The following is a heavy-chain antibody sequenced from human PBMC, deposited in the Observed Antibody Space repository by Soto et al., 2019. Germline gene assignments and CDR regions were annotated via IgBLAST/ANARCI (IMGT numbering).Heavy chain of an antibody. CDR1: GFTFSDTL. V-gene: IGHV1-3*01. Sequence: QVQIVQSGAEMKKPGASVNISCQASGFTFSDTLINWVRQGPGQGLEWMGGINPANGNTRYSESFQRRDTISSLSSASTAYVAMSDLTYEDTGVYYCARDIVRVGQRENYALEVRGQATMITASS. CDR2: INPANGNT. D-gene: IGHD1-26*01. CDR3: ARDIVRVGQRENYALEV. J-gene: IGHJ3*01.